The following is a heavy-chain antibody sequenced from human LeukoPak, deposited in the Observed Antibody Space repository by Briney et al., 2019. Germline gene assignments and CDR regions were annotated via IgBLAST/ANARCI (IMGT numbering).Heavy chain of an antibody. Sequence: ASVKVSCKASGYTFTSYGISWVRQAPGQRLEWMGWISAYNGNTNYAQKLQGRVTMTTDTSTSTAYMELRSLRSDDTAVYYCARDGIMITFGGVIVIPYFDYWGQGTLVTVSS. CDR1: GYTFTSYG. CDR2: ISAYNGNT. CDR3: ARDGIMITFGGVIVIPYFDY. J-gene: IGHJ4*02. V-gene: IGHV1-18*01. D-gene: IGHD3-16*02.